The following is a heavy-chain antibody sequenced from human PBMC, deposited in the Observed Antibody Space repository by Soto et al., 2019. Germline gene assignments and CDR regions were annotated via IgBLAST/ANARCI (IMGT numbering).Heavy chain of an antibody. CDR2: INHSGST. CDR3: ASSGETRPPIPYDY. V-gene: IGHV4-34*01. CDR1: GGSFSGYY. Sequence: SETLSLTCAVYGGSFSGYYWSWIRQPPGKGLEWIGEINHSGSTNYNPSLKSRVTISVDTSKNQFSLKLSSVTAADTAVYYCASSGETRPPIPYDYWGQGTLVTVSS. J-gene: IGHJ4*02. D-gene: IGHD6-25*01.